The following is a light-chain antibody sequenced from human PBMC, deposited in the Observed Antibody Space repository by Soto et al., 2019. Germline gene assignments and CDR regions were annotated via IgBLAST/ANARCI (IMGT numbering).Light chain of an antibody. CDR1: QSVRSS. Sequence: EIVMTQSPATLSVSPGERATLSCRASQSVRSSLAWYQQTPGQAPGLLVFDASTRATGIPARFSGSGSGTEFTLTISSLQSEDSAVFYCQQYNNWPPTFGQGTRLEI. J-gene: IGKJ5*01. CDR2: DAS. CDR3: QQYNNWPPT. V-gene: IGKV3-15*01.